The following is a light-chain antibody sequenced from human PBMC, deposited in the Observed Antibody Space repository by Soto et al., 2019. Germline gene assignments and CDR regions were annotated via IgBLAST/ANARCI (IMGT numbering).Light chain of an antibody. CDR2: SDN. V-gene: IGLV1-44*01. Sequence: QSVLTQPPSASGTPGQRVTISCSGSSSNLGTNTVNWYQHLPGTAPKLLIYSDNQRPSGVPDRFSASKSDTSASLAISGLQSEDEADYYCAAWDDSLDAAVFGGGTPLTVL. CDR1: SSNLGTNT. CDR3: AAWDDSLDAAV. J-gene: IGLJ7*01.